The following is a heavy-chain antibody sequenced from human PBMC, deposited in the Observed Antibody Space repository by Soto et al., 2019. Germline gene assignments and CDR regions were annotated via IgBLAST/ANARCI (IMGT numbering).Heavy chain of an antibody. D-gene: IGHD3-3*01. Sequence: QVQLVQSGAEVKKPGSSVKVSCKASGGTFSSYAISWVRQAPGQGLEWMGGIIPIFGTANYAQKFQDRVTITADESTSTAYMELSSLRSEDTAVYYCARVRVTIFGVVTQGWFDPWGQGTLVTVSS. CDR2: IIPIFGTA. J-gene: IGHJ5*02. V-gene: IGHV1-69*01. CDR3: ARVRVTIFGVVTQGWFDP. CDR1: GGTFSSYA.